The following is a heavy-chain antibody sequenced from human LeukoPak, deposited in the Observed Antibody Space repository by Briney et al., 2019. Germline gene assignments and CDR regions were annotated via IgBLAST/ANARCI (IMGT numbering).Heavy chain of an antibody. V-gene: IGHV3-7*03. CDR2: IKQDGSEK. Sequence: GGSLKLSCTASGLTLSNYWMIWVRQAPGKGLQWVAKIKQDGSEKYYVDSVKGRFTISRDNAENSLYLQMNSLGVEDTAVYYCAARSSGNPYFWGQGTLVTVSS. D-gene: IGHD1-26*01. CDR3: AARSSGNPYF. J-gene: IGHJ4*02. CDR1: GLTLSNYW.